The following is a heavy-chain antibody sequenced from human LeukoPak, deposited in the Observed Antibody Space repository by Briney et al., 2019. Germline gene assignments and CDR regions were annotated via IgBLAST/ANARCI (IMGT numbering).Heavy chain of an antibody. V-gene: IGHV1-46*01. CDR3: ARESTLGPTDSSGYLRFDP. D-gene: IGHD3-22*01. Sequence: ASVNVSCKASGYTFTSCYMHWVRQAPGQGLEWMGIINPSGGSTSYAQKFQGRVTMTRDTSTSTVYMELSSLRSEDTAVYYCARESTLGPTDSSGYLRFDPWGQGTLVTVSS. J-gene: IGHJ5*02. CDR2: INPSGGST. CDR1: GYTFTSCY.